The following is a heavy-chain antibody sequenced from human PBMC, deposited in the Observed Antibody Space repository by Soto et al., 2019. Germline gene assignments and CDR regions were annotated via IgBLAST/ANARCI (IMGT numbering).Heavy chain of an antibody. CDR2: ISGSGGST. J-gene: IGHJ1*01. V-gene: IGHV3-23*01. Sequence: PGGSLRLSCAASGFTFSSYAMSWVRQAPGKGLEWVSAISGSGGSTYYADSVKGRFTISRDNSKNTLYLQMNSLRAEDTAVYYCAKDGSIAAAGSAIAVAVSRYFQHWGQGTLVTVSS. D-gene: IGHD6-13*01. CDR3: AKDGSIAAAGSAIAVAVSRYFQH. CDR1: GFTFSSYA.